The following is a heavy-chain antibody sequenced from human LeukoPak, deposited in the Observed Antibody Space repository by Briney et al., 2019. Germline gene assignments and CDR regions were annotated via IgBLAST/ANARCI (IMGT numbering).Heavy chain of an antibody. Sequence: SETLSLTCTVSGGSISNSSYYWGWIRQPPGKGLEWIGSMYYSGSTYYNPSLKSRATISVDTSKNQFSLKLSSVTAADTAVYYCARDRRQQLVQSYYFDYWGQGTLVTVSS. J-gene: IGHJ4*02. D-gene: IGHD6-6*01. CDR3: ARDRRQQLVQSYYFDY. CDR2: MYYSGST. CDR1: GGSISNSSYY. V-gene: IGHV4-39*02.